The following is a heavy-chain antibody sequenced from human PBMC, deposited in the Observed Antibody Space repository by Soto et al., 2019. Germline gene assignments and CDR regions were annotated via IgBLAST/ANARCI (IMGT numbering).Heavy chain of an antibody. Sequence: PSETLSLTCTVSGGSITSSSYYWGWIRQPPGKGLEWIGGLYYSGRSYYNPSLKSRVTMSVDTSKNQFSLTLNSVTAADAAVYYGARQRTTVVTQAYFDHWGRGTLVTVSS. CDR1: GGSITSSSYY. V-gene: IGHV4-39*01. CDR3: ARQRTTVVTQAYFDH. J-gene: IGHJ4*02. CDR2: LYYSGRS. D-gene: IGHD4-17*01.